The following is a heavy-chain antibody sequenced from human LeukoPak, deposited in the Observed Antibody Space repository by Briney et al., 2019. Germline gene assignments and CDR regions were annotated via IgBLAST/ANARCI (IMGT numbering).Heavy chain of an antibody. Sequence: PSETLSLTCAVYGGSFSGYYWSWIRQPPGKGLEWIGEINHSGSTNYNPSLKSRVTISVDTSKNQFSLKLSSVTAADTAVYYCARAPVYRYSYGYGRSNWFDPWGQGTLVTVSS. CDR1: GGSFSGYY. CDR2: INHSGST. J-gene: IGHJ5*02. CDR3: ARAPVYRYSYGYGRSNWFDP. D-gene: IGHD5-18*01. V-gene: IGHV4-34*01.